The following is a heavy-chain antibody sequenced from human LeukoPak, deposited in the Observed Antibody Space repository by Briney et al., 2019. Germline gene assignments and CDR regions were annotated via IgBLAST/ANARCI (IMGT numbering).Heavy chain of an antibody. V-gene: IGHV3-21*01. CDR2: ISSSSSYI. Sequence: GGSLRLSCAASGFTFSSYSMNWVRQAPGKGLEWVSSISSSSSYIYYADSVKGRFTISRDNAKNSLYLQMNSLRAEDTAVYYCARDIVVVVAATGGGDYWGQGTLVTVSS. CDR3: ARDIVVVVAATGGGDY. CDR1: GFTFSSYS. D-gene: IGHD2-15*01. J-gene: IGHJ4*02.